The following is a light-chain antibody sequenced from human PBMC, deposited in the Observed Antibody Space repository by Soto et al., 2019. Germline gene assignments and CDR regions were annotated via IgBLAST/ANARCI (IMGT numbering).Light chain of an antibody. V-gene: IGKV1-5*03. J-gene: IGKJ4*01. CDR1: QSISSW. CDR3: QQYDSYLT. Sequence: DIQMTQSPSTLSASVGDRVTITCRASQSISSWVAWYQQKPGKAPKLMIYKASSLESGVPSRFSGSGSGTEFTLPISSLLPDDFATYYCQQYDSYLTFGGGTKVEIK. CDR2: KAS.